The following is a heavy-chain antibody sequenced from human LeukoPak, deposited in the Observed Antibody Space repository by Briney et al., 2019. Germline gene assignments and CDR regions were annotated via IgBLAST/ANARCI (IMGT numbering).Heavy chain of an antibody. Sequence: SVKVSCKASGGTFSSYAISWVRQAPGQGLEWMGGIIPILGIANYAQKFQGRVTITADKSTSTAYMELSSLRSEDTAVYYCARDRGTYGSGSYQASDYWGQGTLVTVSS. J-gene: IGHJ4*02. CDR3: ARDRGTYGSGSYQASDY. CDR1: GGTFSSYA. CDR2: IIPILGIA. D-gene: IGHD3-10*01. V-gene: IGHV1-69*04.